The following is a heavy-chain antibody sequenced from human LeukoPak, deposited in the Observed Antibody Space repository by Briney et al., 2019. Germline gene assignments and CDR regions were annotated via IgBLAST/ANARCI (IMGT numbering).Heavy chain of an antibody. V-gene: IGHV4-4*02. D-gene: IGHD5-24*01. CDR2: IHHSGET. CDR3: ARDGWAGYNLGH. Sequence: SETLSLTCTVSDDPIISAYWWHWVRRSPRKGLERIGAIHHSGETYYSPSLEGRVLISLDKSKSQFSLRLDSLTAADTAVYFCARDGWAGYNLGHWGPGTLVTVSS. CDR1: DDPIISAYW. J-gene: IGHJ4*02.